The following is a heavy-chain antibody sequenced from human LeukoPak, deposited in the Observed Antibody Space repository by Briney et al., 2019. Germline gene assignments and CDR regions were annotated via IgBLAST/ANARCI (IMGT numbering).Heavy chain of an antibody. J-gene: IGHJ4*02. D-gene: IGHD1-26*01. CDR2: INPNSGGT. V-gene: IGHV1-2*02. Sequence: ASAKVSCKASGYTFTGYYMHWVRQAPGQGLEWMGWINPNSGGTNYAQKFQGRVTMTRDTSISTAYMELSRLRSDDTAVYYCGRIPANRYRGSYDYWGQGTLVTVSS. CDR1: GYTFTGYY. CDR3: GRIPANRYRGSYDY.